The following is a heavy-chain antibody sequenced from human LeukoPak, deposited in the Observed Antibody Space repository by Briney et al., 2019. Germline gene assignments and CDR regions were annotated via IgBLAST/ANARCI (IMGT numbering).Heavy chain of an antibody. CDR3: ARAGHGYCTSTSCYLSLDF. CDR2: IYSSGNT. J-gene: IGHJ4*02. V-gene: IGHV4-39*07. Sequence: PSETLSLTCTVSGVSIRSSIYYWGWIRQPPGKGLEWIGSIYSSGNTYYNPSLKSRVAMSIDKSKYQFSLNVNSVTAADTAVYYCARAGHGYCTSTSCYLSLDFWGQGTLVTVSS. CDR1: GVSIRSSIYY. D-gene: IGHD2-2*01.